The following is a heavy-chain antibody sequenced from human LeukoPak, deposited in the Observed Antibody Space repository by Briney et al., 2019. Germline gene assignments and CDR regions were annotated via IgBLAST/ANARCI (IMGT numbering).Heavy chain of an antibody. CDR2: IYYTGNT. V-gene: IGHV4-59*08. Sequence: PSETLSLTCKVSGGSMTNYYWTWIRQPPGKGLEWIGYIYYTGNTNYNPSLKSRVAISVDTSQNQFSLHLSSVTAADTAIYYCARPREQWLGNDAFDIWGQGTVITVSS. D-gene: IGHD6-19*01. CDR1: GGSMTNYY. J-gene: IGHJ3*02. CDR3: ARPREQWLGNDAFDI.